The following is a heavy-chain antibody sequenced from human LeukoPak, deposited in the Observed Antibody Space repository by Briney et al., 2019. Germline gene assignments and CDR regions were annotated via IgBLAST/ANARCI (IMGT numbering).Heavy chain of an antibody. CDR2: ISSSSSYI. J-gene: IGHJ6*02. CDR3: AREDYCSSTSCYTGKWYGMDV. Sequence: SGGSLRLSCAASGFTFSSYSMTWVRQAPGKGLEWVSSISSSSSYIYYADSVKGRFTISRDNAKNSLYLQMNSLRAEDTAEYYYAREDYCSSTSCYTGKWYGMDVWGQGTTVTVSS. V-gene: IGHV3-21*01. CDR1: GFTFSSYS. D-gene: IGHD2-2*02.